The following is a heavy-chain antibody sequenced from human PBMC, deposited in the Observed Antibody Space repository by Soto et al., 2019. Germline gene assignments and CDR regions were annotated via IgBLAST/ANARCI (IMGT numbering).Heavy chain of an antibody. CDR3: SGGVASGY. J-gene: IGHJ4*02. CDR2: ISRDGGTK. D-gene: IGHD2-8*02. CDR1: GFTVSTYG. V-gene: IGHV3-30*03. Sequence: QVQLVESGGGVVQPGRSLRLSCAVSGFTVSTYGMHWVRQAPGKGLEWVAVISRDGGTKYYADSVQGRFTISRDNSRNTLFLEMNSLGGDDMGVYYCSGGVASGYWGQGTLVTVSS.